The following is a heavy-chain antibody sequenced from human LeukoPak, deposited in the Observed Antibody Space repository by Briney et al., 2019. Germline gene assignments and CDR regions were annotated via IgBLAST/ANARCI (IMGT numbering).Heavy chain of an antibody. J-gene: IGHJ4*02. Sequence: ASVKVSCKASGYTFTNYTITWVRQAPGQGLKWMGWISDDNGSTKYAERLQGRVTMTTDTSTSIAYMELRSLRSDDTAVYYCATSSDSGSYYNANSWGQGTLVTVSS. V-gene: IGHV1-18*01. D-gene: IGHD3-10*01. CDR1: GYTFTNYT. CDR3: ATSSDSGSYYNANS. CDR2: ISDDNGST.